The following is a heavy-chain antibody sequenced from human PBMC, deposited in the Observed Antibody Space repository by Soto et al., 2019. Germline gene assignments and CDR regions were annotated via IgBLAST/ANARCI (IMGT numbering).Heavy chain of an antibody. CDR3: ARAYYYGSGSHFDY. D-gene: IGHD3-10*01. CDR1: GGSVSSSSCC. CDR2: IYHSGST. J-gene: IGHJ4*02. Sequence: SETLSLTCTVSGGSVSSSSCCWGGVRQPPGKGLEWIGEIYHSGSTNYNPSLKSRVTISVDTSKNQFSLKLSSVTAADTAVYYCARAYYYGSGSHFDYWGQGTLVTVSS. V-gene: IGHV4-39*07.